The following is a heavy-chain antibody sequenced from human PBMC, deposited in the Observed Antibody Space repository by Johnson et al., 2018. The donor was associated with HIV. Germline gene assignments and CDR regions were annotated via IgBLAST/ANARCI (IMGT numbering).Heavy chain of an antibody. Sequence: VQLVESGGGLVQPGGSLRLSCAASGFTFSSYWMSWFRQAPGNGLEWVANIKQAGSEKYYVDSVKGRFTISRDNAKNSLYLQMNSLRAEDTAVYYCARAPEVRGVDAFDIWGQGTMVTVSS. CDR3: ARAPEVRGVDAFDI. V-gene: IGHV3-7*01. J-gene: IGHJ3*02. CDR2: IKQAGSEK. D-gene: IGHD3-10*01. CDR1: GFTFSSYW.